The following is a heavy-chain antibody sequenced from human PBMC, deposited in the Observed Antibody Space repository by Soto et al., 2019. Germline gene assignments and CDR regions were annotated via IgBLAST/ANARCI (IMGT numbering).Heavy chain of an antibody. J-gene: IGHJ4*02. V-gene: IGHV3-73*01. Sequence: GGSLRLSCAASGFAFSDSTIHWVRQASGKGLEWVGRIRSKANTYATAYTASVKGRFTVSRDDSNSTAYLQMNSLKSEDTAVYFCTGRIVATEPVFDSWGQGTLVTVSS. CDR2: IRSKANTYAT. CDR3: TGRIVATEPVFDS. D-gene: IGHD5-12*01. CDR1: GFAFSDST.